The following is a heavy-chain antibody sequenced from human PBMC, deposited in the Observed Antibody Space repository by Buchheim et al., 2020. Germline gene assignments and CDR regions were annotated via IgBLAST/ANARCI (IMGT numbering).Heavy chain of an antibody. Sequence: EVQLVESGGGLVQPGGSLRLSCAASGFSFSRYWMSWVRQAPGKGLEWVANIKEDGSEKFHVDSVKGRFTISRDNAKTSLFLQMNSLRVEDTAIYYCAREYYGTNEFDYWGQGTL. D-gene: IGHD3-10*01. CDR1: GFSFSRYW. V-gene: IGHV3-7*01. CDR3: AREYYGTNEFDY. J-gene: IGHJ4*02. CDR2: IKEDGSEK.